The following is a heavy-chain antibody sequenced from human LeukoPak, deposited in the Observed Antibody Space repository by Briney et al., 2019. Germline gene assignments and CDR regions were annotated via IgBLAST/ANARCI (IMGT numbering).Heavy chain of an antibody. CDR2: INHSGNT. CDR3: ARRRDYLSHSDY. J-gene: IGHJ4*02. Sequence: SETLSLTCTVYGGSFSGYYWSWIRQPPGKGLEWIGEINHSGNTNYNPSLKSRVTMSVDTSKNQFSLKLNSVTAADTAVYYCARRRDYLSHSDYWGQGTLVTVSS. D-gene: IGHD4-11*01. V-gene: IGHV4-34*01. CDR1: GGSFSGYY.